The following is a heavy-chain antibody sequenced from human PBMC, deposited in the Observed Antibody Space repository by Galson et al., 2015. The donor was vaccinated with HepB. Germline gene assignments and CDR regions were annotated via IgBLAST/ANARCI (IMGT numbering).Heavy chain of an antibody. Sequence: SLRLSCAASGFTFSSYGMHWVRQAPGKGLEWVAVVWYDGSNKYYADSVKGRFTISRDNSKNTLYLQMNSLRAEDTAVYYCASDDYGDYVFDYWGQGTLVTVSS. CDR2: VWYDGSNK. CDR3: ASDDYGDYVFDY. J-gene: IGHJ4*02. D-gene: IGHD4-17*01. CDR1: GFTFSSYG. V-gene: IGHV3-33*08.